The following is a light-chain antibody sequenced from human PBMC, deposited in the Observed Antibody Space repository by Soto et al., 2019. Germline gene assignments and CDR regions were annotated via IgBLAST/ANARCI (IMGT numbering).Light chain of an antibody. CDR3: SSYTTISTLV. J-gene: IGLJ2*01. CDR2: DVS. Sequence: QSVLTQPASVSGSPGQSITISCTGITSDIGVSWYQQHPGKVPKLMIYDVSNRPSGVSNRFSGSQSANTASLTISGLQAEDEADYYCSSYTTISTLVFGGGTKLTVL. CDR1: TSDIG. V-gene: IGLV2-14*01.